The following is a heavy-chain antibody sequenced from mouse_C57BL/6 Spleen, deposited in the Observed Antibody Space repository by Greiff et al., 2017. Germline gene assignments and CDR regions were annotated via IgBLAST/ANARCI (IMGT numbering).Heavy chain of an antibody. CDR1: GYAFSSSW. CDR3: ARDYGSYYFDY. CDR2: IYPGDGDT. V-gene: IGHV1-82*01. Sequence: VQLQESGPELVKPGASVKISCKASGYAFSSSWMNWVKQRPGQGLEWIGRIYPGDGDTNYNGKFKGKATLTADKSSSTAYMQLSSLTSEDSAVYFCARDYGSYYFDYWGQGTTLTVSS. D-gene: IGHD1-1*01. J-gene: IGHJ2*01.